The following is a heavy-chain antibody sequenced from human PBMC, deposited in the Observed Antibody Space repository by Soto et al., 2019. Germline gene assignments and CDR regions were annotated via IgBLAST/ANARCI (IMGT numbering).Heavy chain of an antibody. D-gene: IGHD3-10*01. CDR2: ISGGGDST. CDR1: EFTFSSYA. Sequence: GGSLRLSCAASEFTFSSYAMSWVRQAPGKGLEWVSAISGGGDSTYYADSVKGRFTISRDNPKSALYLQMNSLRAEDTAIYYCAKDTGPEYYYGSVNSWGQGTLVTVSS. CDR3: AKDTGPEYYYGSVNS. J-gene: IGHJ4*02. V-gene: IGHV3-23*01.